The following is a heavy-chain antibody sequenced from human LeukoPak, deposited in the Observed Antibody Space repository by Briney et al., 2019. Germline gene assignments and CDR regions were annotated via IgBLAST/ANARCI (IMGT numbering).Heavy chain of an antibody. CDR3: AKDRTGEVPDAFDI. Sequence: GGSLRLSCAASGFTFSSYGMHWVRQAPGKGLEWVAVISYDGSNKYYADSVKGRFTISRDNSKNTLYLQMNSLRAEDTAVYYCAKDRTGEVPDAFDIWGQGTMVTVSS. CDR1: GFTFSSYG. J-gene: IGHJ3*02. CDR2: ISYDGSNK. V-gene: IGHV3-30*18. D-gene: IGHD7-27*01.